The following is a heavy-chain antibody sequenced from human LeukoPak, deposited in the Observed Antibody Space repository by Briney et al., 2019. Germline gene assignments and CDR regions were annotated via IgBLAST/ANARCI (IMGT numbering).Heavy chain of an antibody. V-gene: IGHV3-74*01. CDR3: TRQFGPFGELLFDY. CDR2: INSDGSST. D-gene: IGHD3-10*01. Sequence: GGSLRLSCAASGFTFSSYWMHWVRQAPGKGLVWVSRINSDGSSTSYADSVKGRFTISRDNAKNTLYLQMNSLRAEDTAVYYCTRQFGPFGELLFDYWGQGTLVTVSS. CDR1: GFTFSSYW. J-gene: IGHJ4*02.